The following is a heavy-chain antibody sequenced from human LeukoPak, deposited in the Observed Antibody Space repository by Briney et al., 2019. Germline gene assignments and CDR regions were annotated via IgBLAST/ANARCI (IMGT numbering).Heavy chain of an antibody. Sequence: GGSLRLSCAGSGFTFSSYAMNWVRQAPGKGLEWISLISTSGRTHYADSVKGRFTISRDNSKSTLYLQMNSLRAEDAAVYYCTREGLDPWGQGTLVTVSS. CDR1: GFTFSSYA. V-gene: IGHV3-23*01. CDR2: ISTSGRT. CDR3: TREGLDP. J-gene: IGHJ5*02. D-gene: IGHD2-21*01.